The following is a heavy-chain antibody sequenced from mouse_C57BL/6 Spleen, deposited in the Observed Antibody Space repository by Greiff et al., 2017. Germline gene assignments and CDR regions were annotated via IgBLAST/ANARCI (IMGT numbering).Heavy chain of an antibody. J-gene: IGHJ1*03. CDR2: IHPNSGST. D-gene: IGHD1-1*01. V-gene: IGHV1-64*01. CDR1: GYTFTSYW. Sequence: VQLQQPGAELVKPGASVKLSCKASGYTFTSYWMHWVKQRPGQGLEWIAMIHPNSGSTNYNEKFKSKATLTVDKSSSTAYMQLSSLTSEDSAVYYCARSVVARYFDVWGTGTTVTVSS. CDR3: ARSVVARYFDV.